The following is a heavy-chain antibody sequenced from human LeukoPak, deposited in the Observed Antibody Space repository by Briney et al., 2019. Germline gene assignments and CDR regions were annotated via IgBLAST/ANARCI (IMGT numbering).Heavy chain of an antibody. CDR3: ASEQWLATGDFYDY. V-gene: IGHV4-59*12. CDR2: IYYSGST. J-gene: IGHJ4*02. CDR1: GGSISSYY. D-gene: IGHD6-19*01. Sequence: KPSETLSLTCTVSGGSISSYYWSWIRQPPGKGLEWIGYIYYSGSTNYNPSLKSRVTISVDTSKNQFSLKLSSVTAADTAVYYCASEQWLATGDFYDYWGQGTLVTVSS.